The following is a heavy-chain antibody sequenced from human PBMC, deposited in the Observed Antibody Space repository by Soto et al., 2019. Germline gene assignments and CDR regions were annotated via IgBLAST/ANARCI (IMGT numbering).Heavy chain of an antibody. CDR1: GFTFSSYA. Sequence: VGSLRLSCAASGFTFSSYAMHWVRQAPGKGLEWVAVISYDGSNKYYADSVKGRFTISRDNSKNTLYLQMNSLRAEDTAVYYCARDGCTNGVCYNLFDPWGQGTLVTVSS. CDR3: ARDGCTNGVCYNLFDP. D-gene: IGHD2-8*01. CDR2: ISYDGSNK. V-gene: IGHV3-30-3*01. J-gene: IGHJ5*02.